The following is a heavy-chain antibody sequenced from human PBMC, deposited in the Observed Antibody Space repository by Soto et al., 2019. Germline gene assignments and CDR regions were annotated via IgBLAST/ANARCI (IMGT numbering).Heavy chain of an antibody. CDR3: AREYTFPHVDTAMVTFYYYYGMDV. Sequence: GGSLRLSCAASGFTFSSYGMHWVRQAPGKGLEWVAVISYDRSNIYYADSVKGRFTISRDNAKNSLYLQMNSLRDEDTAVHYCAREYTFPHVDTAMVTFYYYYGMDVWGQGTTVTVSS. D-gene: IGHD5-18*01. CDR1: GFTFSSYG. J-gene: IGHJ6*02. CDR2: ISYDRSNI. V-gene: IGHV3-30*03.